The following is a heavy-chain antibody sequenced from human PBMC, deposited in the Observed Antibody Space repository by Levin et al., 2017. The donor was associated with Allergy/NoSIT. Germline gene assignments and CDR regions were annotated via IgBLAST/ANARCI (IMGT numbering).Heavy chain of an antibody. Sequence: PGGSLRLSCLASGFTSSRXSMNWVXQXXXQGLEFIAHISENSEATEYGASVRGRFIITRDNNKNSHYLQMNSLSAEDTAIYFCARDASGTYRYWFDLWGQGIPVTVSS. CDR2: ISENSEAT. J-gene: IGHJ5*02. CDR1: GFTSSRXS. D-gene: IGHD3-10*01. CDR3: ARDASGTYRYWFDL. V-gene: IGHV3-48*01.